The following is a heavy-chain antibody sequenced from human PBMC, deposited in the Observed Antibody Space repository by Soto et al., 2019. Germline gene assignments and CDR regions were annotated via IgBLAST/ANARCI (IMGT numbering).Heavy chain of an antibody. V-gene: IGHV2-5*02. D-gene: IGHD3-22*01. CDR2: IYWDDDK. CDR3: PHSLYHYDSSGHYTYWYFDL. Sequence: QITLKESGPTLVKPTQTLTLTCTFSGFSLETSGMGMSWIRQPPGKALEWLALIYWDDDKRYSPSLKNRLTITQDTAKNLVVLTLTNVDPVDTATYYCPHSLYHYDSSGHYTYWYFDLWGRGTLVTVSS. J-gene: IGHJ2*01. CDR1: GFSLETSGMG.